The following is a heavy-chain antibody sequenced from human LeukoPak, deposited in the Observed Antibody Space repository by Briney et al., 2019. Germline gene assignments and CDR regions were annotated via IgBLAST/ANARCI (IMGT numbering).Heavy chain of an antibody. Sequence: SSETLSLTCTLSVGSISSYYWSWIRQPPGKGLEWIGYIYYSGSTNYNPSLKSRVTISVDTSKNQFSLKLSSVTAADTAVYYCARAREQLASIDYWGQGTLVTVSS. J-gene: IGHJ4*02. D-gene: IGHD6-6*01. CDR3: ARAREQLASIDY. CDR2: IYYSGST. CDR1: VGSISSYY. V-gene: IGHV4-59*01.